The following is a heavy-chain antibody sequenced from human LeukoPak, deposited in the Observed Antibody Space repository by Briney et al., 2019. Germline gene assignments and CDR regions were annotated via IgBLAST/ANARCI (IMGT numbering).Heavy chain of an antibody. CDR1: GGTFSSYA. D-gene: IGHD3-22*01. CDR3: ARSYYDSSGYYPLFDY. Sequence: ASVKVSCKASGGTFSSYAISWVRQAPGQGLEWMGVIIPIFGTANYAQKFQGRVTITADESTSTAYMELSSLRSEDTAVYYCARSYYDSSGYYPLFDYWGQGTLVTVSS. V-gene: IGHV1-69*01. CDR2: IIPIFGTA. J-gene: IGHJ4*02.